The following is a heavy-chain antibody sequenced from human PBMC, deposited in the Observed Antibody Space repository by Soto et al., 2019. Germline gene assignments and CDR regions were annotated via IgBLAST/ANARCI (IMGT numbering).Heavy chain of an antibody. CDR3: ATQEVGGSYVYTFDP. D-gene: IGHD1-26*01. J-gene: IGHJ5*02. CDR1: GGSISSSSYY. V-gene: IGHV4-39*02. Sequence: PSETLSLTCTVSGGSISSSSYYWGRIRQPPGKGLEWIGSIYYSGSTYYNPSLESRVTISVDTSKNHFSLKLSSVTAADTAVYYCATQEVGGSYVYTFDPWGQGTLVTVSS. CDR2: IYYSGST.